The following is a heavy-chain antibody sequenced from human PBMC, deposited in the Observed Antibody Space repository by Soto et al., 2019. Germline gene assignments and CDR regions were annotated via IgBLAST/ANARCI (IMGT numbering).Heavy chain of an antibody. V-gene: IGHV1-3*01. CDR1: GYTFTSYA. D-gene: IGHD2-2*01. Sequence: VASVKVSCKASGYTFTSYAMHWVRQAPGQRLEWMGWINAGNGNTKYSQKFQGRVTITRDTSASTAYMELSSLRSEDTAVYYCARDVKIRNIVVVPAAPDDYWGQGTLVTVSS. CDR2: INAGNGNT. J-gene: IGHJ4*02. CDR3: ARDVKIRNIVVVPAAPDDY.